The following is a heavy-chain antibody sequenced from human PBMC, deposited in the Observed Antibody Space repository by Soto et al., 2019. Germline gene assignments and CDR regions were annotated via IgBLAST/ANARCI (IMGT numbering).Heavy chain of an antibody. CDR2: IVTIFGTA. V-gene: IGHV1-69*01. Sequence: VKGSCMTSVVTFTSSAIRWGRQASGRGLEWMGVIVTIFGTANYAQKFQGRVTIPADESTSTAYMGLSSLRSDDTAVYSCARYAGGGGIAAAGKYDYWGQGTMVPVSS. J-gene: IGHJ4*02. CDR1: VVTFTSSA. CDR3: ARYAGGGGIAAAGKYDY. D-gene: IGHD6-13*01.